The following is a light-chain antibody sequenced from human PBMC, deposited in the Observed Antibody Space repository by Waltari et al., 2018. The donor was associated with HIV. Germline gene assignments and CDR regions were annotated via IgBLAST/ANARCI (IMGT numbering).Light chain of an antibody. V-gene: IGLV7-46*01. CDR1: TGPVTSVHY. Sequence: QAVVTQEPSLTVSPGGTVTLPCGSSTGPVTSVHYPSWFQQKPGQAPRTLIFDTSNKHSWTPARFSGSLLGGKAALTLSGAQPEDEAEYYCLLSYSGTRPWVFGGGTKLTVL. CDR3: LLSYSGTRPWV. CDR2: DTS. J-gene: IGLJ3*02.